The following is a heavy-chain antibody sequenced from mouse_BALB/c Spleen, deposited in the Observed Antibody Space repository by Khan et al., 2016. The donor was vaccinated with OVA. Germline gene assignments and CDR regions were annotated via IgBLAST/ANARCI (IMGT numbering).Heavy chain of an antibody. J-gene: IGHJ2*01. Sequence: EVQLVETGPGLVKPSQSLSLTCTVTGYSITSDYAWNWIRQFPGNKLEWMGYISYSGGTSYNPSLKSRISITRDTSKNQFFLQLNSVTTEDTATYYCARGNYYGYYFDYWGQGTTLTVSS. CDR1: GYSITSDYA. D-gene: IGHD1-1*01. CDR2: ISYSGGT. CDR3: ARGNYYGYYFDY. V-gene: IGHV3-2*02.